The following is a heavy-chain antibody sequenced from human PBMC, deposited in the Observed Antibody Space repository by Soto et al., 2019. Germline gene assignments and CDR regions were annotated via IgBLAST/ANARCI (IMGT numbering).Heavy chain of an antibody. CDR3: AKGKAAAGFSNYFAY. D-gene: IGHD6-13*01. CDR2: ISGSGGST. Sequence: PGGSLRLSCAASGFTFSSYAMSWVRQAPGKGLEWVSAISGSGGSTYYADSVKGRFTISRDNSKNTLYLQMNSLRAEDTAVYYCAKGKAAAGFSNYFAYWGQGTLVTVSS. CDR1: GFTFSSYA. V-gene: IGHV3-23*01. J-gene: IGHJ4*02.